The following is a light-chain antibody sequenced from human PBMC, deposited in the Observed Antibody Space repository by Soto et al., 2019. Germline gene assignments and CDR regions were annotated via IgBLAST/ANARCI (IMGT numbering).Light chain of an antibody. J-gene: IGKJ4*01. Sequence: DIVMTQSPDSLAVSLGERATINCKSSQSVLYSSNNKNYLAWYQQKPGQPPKLLIYWASTRESGVPDRFSGSGSGTDFTLTISSLQAEDAAVYYCQQYYSTPLTCGGGTKGDIK. CDR1: QSVLYSSNNKNY. CDR2: WAS. V-gene: IGKV4-1*01. CDR3: QQYYSTPLT.